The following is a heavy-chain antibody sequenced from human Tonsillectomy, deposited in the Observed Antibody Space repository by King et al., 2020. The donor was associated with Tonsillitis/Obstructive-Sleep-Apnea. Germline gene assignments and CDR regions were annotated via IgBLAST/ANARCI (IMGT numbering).Heavy chain of an antibody. CDR2: IYYSGST. V-gene: IGHV4-61*01. J-gene: IGHJ4*02. D-gene: IGHD2-2*01. CDR3: AREIVVVPAAMDY. Sequence: VQLQESGPGLVKPSETLSLTCTVSGGSVNSGSYYWSWIRQPPGKGLEWIGYIYYSGSTNYNPSLKSRVTISVDTSKNQFSLKLSSVTAADTAVYYCAREIVVVPAAMDYWGQGTLVTVSS. CDR1: GGSVNSGSYY.